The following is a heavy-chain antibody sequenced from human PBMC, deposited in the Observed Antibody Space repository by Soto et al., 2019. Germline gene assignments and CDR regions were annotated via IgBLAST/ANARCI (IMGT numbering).Heavy chain of an antibody. J-gene: IGHJ3*02. V-gene: IGHV3-11*03. CDR3: ATGQQVRMADI. CDR1: GFTVSGYY. D-gene: IGHD6-13*01. CDR2: ISSASSHT. Sequence: QVQLLESGGGLVKPGGSLRLSCAASGFTVSGYYMGWIRQPPGKGLEWISYISSASSHTNHADSVKGRFTISRDNAKNSLYLQMNSLRAEDTAVYFCATGQQVRMADIWGQGTMVTVSS.